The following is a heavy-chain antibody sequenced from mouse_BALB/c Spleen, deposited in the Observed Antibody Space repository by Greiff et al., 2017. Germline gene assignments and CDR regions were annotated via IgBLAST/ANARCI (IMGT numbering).Heavy chain of an antibody. CDR3: ARAGGGYAMDY. CDR2: IDPANGNT. Sequence: VQLQQSGAELVKPGASVKLSCTASGFNIKDTYMHWVKQRPEQGLEWIGRIDPANGNTKYDPKFQGKAPITADTSSNTAYLQLSSLTSEDTAVYYCARAGGGYAMDYWGQGTSVTVSS. V-gene: IGHV14-3*02. CDR1: GFNIKDTY. J-gene: IGHJ4*01.